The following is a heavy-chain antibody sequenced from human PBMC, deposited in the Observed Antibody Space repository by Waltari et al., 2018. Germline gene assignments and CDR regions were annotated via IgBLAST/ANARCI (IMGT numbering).Heavy chain of an antibody. D-gene: IGHD2-15*01. CDR3: ARDSRSVVVAATGWFDP. CDR2: IWYDGSNK. Sequence: QVQLVESGGGVVQPGRSLRLSCAASGFTFSSYGMHWVRQAPGKGLEWVAVIWYDGSNKYYADSVKGRFTISRDNSKNTLYLKMNSLRAEDTAVYYCARDSRSVVVAATGWFDPWGQGTLVTVSS. CDR1: GFTFSSYG. J-gene: IGHJ5*02. V-gene: IGHV3-33*01.